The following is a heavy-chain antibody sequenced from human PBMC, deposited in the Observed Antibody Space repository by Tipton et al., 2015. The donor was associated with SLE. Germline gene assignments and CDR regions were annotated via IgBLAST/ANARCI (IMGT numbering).Heavy chain of an antibody. CDR3: ARRGIAVAGIHWYFDL. CDR2: IYHSGST. V-gene: IGHV4-38-2*02. J-gene: IGHJ2*01. Sequence: TLSLTCTVSGDSINSYYWSWIRQPPGKGLEWIGSIYHSGSTYYNPSLKSRVTISVDTSKNHFSLKLSSGTAADTAVYYCARRGIAVAGIHWYFDLWGRGTLVTVSS. D-gene: IGHD6-19*01. CDR1: GDSINSYY.